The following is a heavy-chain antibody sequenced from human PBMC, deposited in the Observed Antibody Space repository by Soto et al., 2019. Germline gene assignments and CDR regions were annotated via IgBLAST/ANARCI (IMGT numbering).Heavy chain of an antibody. V-gene: IGHV3-30*18. CDR3: AKGFGNYGAFDY. Sequence: QVHLVESGGGVVQPGRSLRLSCAASGFSFSTYGMHWVRQAPGKGLEWVAFISNDGSNKYYADSVKGRFTISRDNSKNTLYLQMNSLRAEDTAVYYCAKGFGNYGAFDYWGPGTLVTVSS. CDR1: GFSFSTYG. CDR2: ISNDGSNK. D-gene: IGHD1-7*01. J-gene: IGHJ4*02.